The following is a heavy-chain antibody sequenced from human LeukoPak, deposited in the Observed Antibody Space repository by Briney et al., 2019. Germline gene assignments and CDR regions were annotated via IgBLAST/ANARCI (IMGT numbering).Heavy chain of an antibody. CDR2: ISGSGGST. J-gene: IGHJ4*02. Sequence: PGGSLRLSCAASGFTFSSYAMSWVRQAPGKGLEWVSAISGSGGSTYYADSVKGRFTISRDNSKNTLYLQMNSLRAEDTAVYYGAKDEDLVGATRGTFDYWGQGTLVTVSS. CDR1: GFTFSSYA. CDR3: AKDEDLVGATRGTFDY. V-gene: IGHV3-23*01. D-gene: IGHD1-26*01.